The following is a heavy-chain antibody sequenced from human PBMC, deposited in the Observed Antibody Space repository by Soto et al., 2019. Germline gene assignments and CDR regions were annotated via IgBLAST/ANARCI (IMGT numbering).Heavy chain of an antibody. D-gene: IGHD3-22*01. CDR1: AFPFSNYA. CDR3: AKTSNGYPYYFDY. V-gene: IGHV3-23*01. CDR2: ISHDGGST. Sequence: PGGSLRLSCAASAFPFSNYAMTWVRQSPGRGLEWVSTISHDGGSTYYADSVKGRFTISRDNSKNTLYLQMTSLRAEDTAVYYCAKTSNGYPYYFDYWGQGDLVTVSS. J-gene: IGHJ4*02.